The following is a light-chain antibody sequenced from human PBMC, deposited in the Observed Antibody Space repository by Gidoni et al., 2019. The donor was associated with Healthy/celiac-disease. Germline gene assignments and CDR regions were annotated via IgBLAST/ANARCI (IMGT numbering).Light chain of an antibody. CDR1: QSVSSY. CDR2: DAS. V-gene: IGKV3-11*01. J-gene: IGKJ4*01. CDR3: QQRSNWPPLT. Sequence: EIVLTQSQATLSLSPGERATLSCRASQSVSSYLAWYPQKPGQAPRLLIYDASNRATGIPARFSGRGSGTDLTLTISSLEREDFAVYYCQQRSNWPPLTFGGGTKVEIK.